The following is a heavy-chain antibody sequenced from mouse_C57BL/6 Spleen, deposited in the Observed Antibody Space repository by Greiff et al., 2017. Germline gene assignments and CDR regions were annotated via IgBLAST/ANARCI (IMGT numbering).Heavy chain of an antibody. CDR3: ARSLSGTWGY. V-gene: IGHV1-42*01. CDR2: INPSTGGT. D-gene: IGHD4-1*01. CDR1: GYSFTGYY. J-gene: IGHJ2*01. Sequence: VQLQQSGPELVKPGASVKISCKASGYSFTGYYMNWVKQSPEKSLEWIGEINPSTGGTTYNQKFKAKATLTVDKSSSTAYMQLNSLTSEDPAVEYCARSLSGTWGYWGQGTTLTVSS.